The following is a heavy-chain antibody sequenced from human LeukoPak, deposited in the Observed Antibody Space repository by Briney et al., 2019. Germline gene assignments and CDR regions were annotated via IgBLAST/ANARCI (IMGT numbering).Heavy chain of an antibody. J-gene: IGHJ2*01. V-gene: IGHV4-59*08. CDR2: IYYSGST. CDR3: ARLGSRRYWYFDL. D-gene: IGHD3-10*01. CDR1: GGSISSYY. Sequence: PSETLSLTCSVSGGSISSYYWSWIRQPPGKGLEWIGYIYYSGSTNYNPSLKSRVTISVDTSKNQFSLKLSSVTAADTAVYYCARLGSRRYWYFDLWGRGTLVTVS.